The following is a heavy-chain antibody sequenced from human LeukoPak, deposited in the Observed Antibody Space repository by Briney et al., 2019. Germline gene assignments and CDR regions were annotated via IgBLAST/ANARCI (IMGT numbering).Heavy chain of an antibody. CDR3: AKARYSSGWYFWFDP. CDR1: GFTFDDYA. J-gene: IGHJ5*02. V-gene: IGHV3-9*01. Sequence: ARSLSLTCAASGFTFDDYAMPWVRQAPGKGLEWVSGISWNSGSIGHAESVKGRITISRDNAKNSLYLQMNSLRAEDTALYYCAKARYSSGWYFWFDPWGQGTLVTVSS. CDR2: ISWNSGSI. D-gene: IGHD6-19*01.